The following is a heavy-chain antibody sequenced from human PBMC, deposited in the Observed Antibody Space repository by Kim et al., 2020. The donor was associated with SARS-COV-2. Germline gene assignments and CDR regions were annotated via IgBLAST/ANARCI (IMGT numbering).Heavy chain of an antibody. Sequence: NPSLKSRVTISVDTSKNQFSLKLSSVTAADTAVYYCARAYYYGSGNPFDYWGQGTLVTVSS. CDR3: ARAYYYGSGNPFDY. D-gene: IGHD3-10*01. J-gene: IGHJ4*02. V-gene: IGHV4-34*01.